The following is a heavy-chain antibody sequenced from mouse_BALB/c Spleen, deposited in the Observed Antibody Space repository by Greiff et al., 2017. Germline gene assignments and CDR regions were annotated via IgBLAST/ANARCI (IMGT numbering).Heavy chain of an antibody. Sequence: EVKLMESGPGLVKPSQSLSLTCSVTGYSITSGYYWNWIRQFPGNKLEWMGYISYDGSNNYNPSLKNRISITRDTSKNQFFLKLNSVTTEDTATYYCARGIYYGTGAMDYWGQGTSVTVSS. CDR3: ARGIYYGTGAMDY. J-gene: IGHJ4*01. CDR2: ISYDGSN. CDR1: GYSITSGYY. V-gene: IGHV3-6*02. D-gene: IGHD1-2*01.